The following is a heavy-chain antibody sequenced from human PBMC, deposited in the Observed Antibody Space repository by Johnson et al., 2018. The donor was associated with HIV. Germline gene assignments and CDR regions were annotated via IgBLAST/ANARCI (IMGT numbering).Heavy chain of an antibody. CDR3: AKVGTGYTSSSVGAFDI. J-gene: IGHJ3*02. D-gene: IGHD6-19*01. Sequence: EQLVESGGDLIKPGGSQRLSCAASGFIFDDYGMSWVRQAPGKGLEWGSGINCNDGRTGTADSVKGRFTISRDNAKNSLFVQITSLRVEDTAVYYCAKVGTGYTSSSVGAFDIWGQGTMVTVSS. CDR1: GFIFDDYG. CDR2: INCNDGRT. V-gene: IGHV3-20*04.